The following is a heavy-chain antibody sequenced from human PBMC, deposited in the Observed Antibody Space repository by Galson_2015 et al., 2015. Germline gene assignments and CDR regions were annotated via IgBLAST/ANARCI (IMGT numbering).Heavy chain of an antibody. V-gene: IGHV3-30*03. CDR1: GFSFSHSG. D-gene: IGHD6-13*01. CDR2: ISNDGNNK. Sequence: SLRLSCAASGFSFSHSGMHWVRQAPGLGLDWVAFISNDGNNKFYADSVKGRFTISRDNSKDTLYLQMNSLRPEDTAVYYCARDAYYDEKAPSSSWQNWFDPWGQGTLVTVSS. CDR3: ARDAYYDEKAPSSSWQNWFDP. J-gene: IGHJ5*02.